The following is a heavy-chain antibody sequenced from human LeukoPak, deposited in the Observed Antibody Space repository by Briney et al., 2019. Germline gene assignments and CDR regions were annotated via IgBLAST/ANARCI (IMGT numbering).Heavy chain of an antibody. CDR2: INHSGST. CDR3: ARPGGNAEYYFDY. V-gene: IGHV4-4*02. J-gene: IGHJ4*02. D-gene: IGHD4-23*01. CDR1: GSTFSNAW. Sequence: GSLRLSCAASGSTFSNAWMSWVRQPPGKGLEWIGEINHSGSTYYNPSLKSRVTISVDTSKNQFSLKLSSVTAADTAVYYCARPGGNAEYYFDYWGQGTLVTVSS.